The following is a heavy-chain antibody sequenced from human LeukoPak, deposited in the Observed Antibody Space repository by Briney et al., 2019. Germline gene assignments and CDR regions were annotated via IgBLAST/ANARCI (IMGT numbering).Heavy chain of an antibody. Sequence: SETLSLTCAVYGGSFSGYYWSWIRQPPGKGLEWIGEINHSGSTNYNPSLKSRVTISVDTSKNQFSLELSSVTAADTAVYYCARGSDSSGYYYWNAFDIWGQGAMVTVSS. CDR2: INHSGST. J-gene: IGHJ3*02. CDR3: ARGSDSSGYYYWNAFDI. D-gene: IGHD3-22*01. V-gene: IGHV4-34*01. CDR1: GGSFSGYY.